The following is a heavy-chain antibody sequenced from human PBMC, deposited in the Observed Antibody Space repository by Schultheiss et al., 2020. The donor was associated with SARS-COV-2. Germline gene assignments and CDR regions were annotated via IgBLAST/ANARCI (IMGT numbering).Heavy chain of an antibody. J-gene: IGHJ4*02. CDR3: ATYGNGDFDT. V-gene: IGHV3-30*03. CDR2: ISYDGSNK. D-gene: IGHD1-14*01. CDR1: GFTFSSYG. Sequence: SCAASGFTFSSYGMHWVRQAPGKGLEWVAVISYDGSNKYYADSVKGRFTISRDNSKNTLYLQMNSLRADDTAVYYCATYGNGDFDTWGQGALVTVSS.